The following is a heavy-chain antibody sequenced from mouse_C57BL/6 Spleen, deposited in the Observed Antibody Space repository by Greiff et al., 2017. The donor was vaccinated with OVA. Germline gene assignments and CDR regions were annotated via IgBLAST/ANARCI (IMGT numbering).Heavy chain of an antibody. J-gene: IGHJ1*03. V-gene: IGHV1-53*01. CDR2: INPSNGGT. CDR1: GYTFTSYW. CDR3: ARSGITTVVARYFDV. Sequence: VQLQQSGTELVKPGASVKLSCKASGYTFTSYWMHWVKQRPGQGLEWIGNINPSNGGTNYNEKFKSKATLTVDKSSSTAYMQLSSLTSEDSAVYYCARSGITTVVARYFDVWGTGTTVTVSS. D-gene: IGHD1-1*01.